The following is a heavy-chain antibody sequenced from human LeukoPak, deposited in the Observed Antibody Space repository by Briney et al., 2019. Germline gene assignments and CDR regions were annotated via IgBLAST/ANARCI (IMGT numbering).Heavy chain of an antibody. J-gene: IGHJ4*02. Sequence: PGGSLRLSCAASGFTFSSYAMGWVRQAPGKGLEWVSTISGSGASTYYADSVKGRFTISRDNSKNTLYLQMNSLRAEDTAVYYCAKQPGSVVDSSGSLSRHWGQGTLVTVSS. D-gene: IGHD3-22*01. CDR3: AKQPGSVVDSSGSLSRH. CDR2: ISGSGAST. V-gene: IGHV3-23*01. CDR1: GFTFSSYA.